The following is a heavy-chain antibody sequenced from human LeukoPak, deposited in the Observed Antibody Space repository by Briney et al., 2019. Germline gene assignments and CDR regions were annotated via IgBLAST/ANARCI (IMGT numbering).Heavy chain of an antibody. CDR2: INHSGST. D-gene: IGHD6-6*01. CDR1: GRSFSGYY. V-gene: IGHV4-34*01. CDR3: ARSRIAARRLYFDY. J-gene: IGHJ4*02. Sequence: SETLSLTCAVYGRSFSGYYWSWIRQPPGKGLEWIGEINHSGSTNYNPSLKSRVTISVDTSKNQFSLKLSSVTAADTAVYYCARSRIAARRLYFDYWGQGTLVTVSS.